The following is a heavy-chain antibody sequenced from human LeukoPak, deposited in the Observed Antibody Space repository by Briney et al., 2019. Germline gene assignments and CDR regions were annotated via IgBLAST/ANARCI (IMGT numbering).Heavy chain of an antibody. D-gene: IGHD1-26*01. CDR3: ARESGIVGATVDY. J-gene: IGHJ4*02. CDR1: GFTFSSYS. V-gene: IGHV3-21*01. Sequence: GGSLRLSCAASGFTFSSYSMNWVRQAPGKGLEWVSSISSSSSYIYYADSVKGRFTNSRDNAKNSLYLQMTSQRAEDTAVYYCARESGIVGATVDYWGQGTLVTVS. CDR2: ISSSSSYI.